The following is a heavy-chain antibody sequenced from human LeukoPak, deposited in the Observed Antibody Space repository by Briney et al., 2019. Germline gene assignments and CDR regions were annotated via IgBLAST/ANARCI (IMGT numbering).Heavy chain of an antibody. Sequence: PGGALRLSCAASGFTVSSNYMSWVRQAPGKGLEWVSVIYSGGSTYYADSVKGRFTISRHNSKNTLYLQMNSLRAEDTAVYYCARDLTRGGYYYGMDVWGQGTTVTVSS. CDR1: GFTVSSNY. CDR2: IYSGGST. CDR3: ARDLTRGGYYYGMDV. D-gene: IGHD3-16*01. V-gene: IGHV3-53*04. J-gene: IGHJ6*02.